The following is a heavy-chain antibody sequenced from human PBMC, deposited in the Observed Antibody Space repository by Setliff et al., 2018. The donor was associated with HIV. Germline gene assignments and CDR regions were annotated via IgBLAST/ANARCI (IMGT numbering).Heavy chain of an antibody. D-gene: IGHD6-6*01. CDR3: SRHRASSSGCPLDF. V-gene: IGHV4-34*01. CDR1: GGSFSGYY. Sequence: TSETLSLTCAVYGGSFSGYYWSWIRQPPGKGLEWIGEINHSGNTNYNPSLKSRVTISVDTSKKHSTLRLSTVTATDTAVYYCSRHRASSSGCPLDFWGQGMLVTVSS. CDR2: INHSGNT. J-gene: IGHJ4*02.